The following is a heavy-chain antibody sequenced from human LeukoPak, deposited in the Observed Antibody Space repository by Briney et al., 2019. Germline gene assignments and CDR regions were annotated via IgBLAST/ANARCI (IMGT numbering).Heavy chain of an antibody. CDR1: GDSVSSNSAE. V-gene: IGHV6-1*01. CDR3: ARGQRQVDRYYYHHYGMDV. Sequence: SQTLSLTCAISGDSVSSNSAEWSWTRQSPSRGLEWLGRTYYKSKYYSVYVIGVKGRINIFPAATKNQFSLQLNSVIPDDTAVYSCARGQRQVDRYYYHHYGMDVWGQGTTVTVSS. J-gene: IGHJ6*02. D-gene: IGHD6-25*01. CDR2: TYYKSKYYS.